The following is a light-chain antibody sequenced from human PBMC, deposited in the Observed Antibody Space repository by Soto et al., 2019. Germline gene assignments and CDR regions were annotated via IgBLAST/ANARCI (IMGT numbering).Light chain of an antibody. CDR1: QGIITY. J-gene: IGKJ4*01. CDR3: QRSNNAPRDGDLS. CDR2: RVF. V-gene: IGKV1-27*01. Sequence: DIQLTQSPPSLSASVGDRVTITYRVSQGIITYLNWYRHKPGEVHNLLIYRVFNSQSALPSRFSGSGSGTDFILTIRSLQPEDAAICCAQRSNNAPRDGDLSFGGGTKVVSK.